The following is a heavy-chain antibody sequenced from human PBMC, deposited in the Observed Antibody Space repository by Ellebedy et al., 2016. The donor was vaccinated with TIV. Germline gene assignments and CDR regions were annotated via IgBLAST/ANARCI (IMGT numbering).Heavy chain of an antibody. V-gene: IGHV3-7*01. CDR1: GFTFSSYW. Sequence: GGSLRLSCAAPGFTFSSYWMSWVRQTPGKGLEWVANINQDGSEKYYVDSVRGRFTISRDNAKNSLYLQMNSPGADDSAVYYCATDGSYGDYRSPAHAFEFWGQGTMVTVSS. CDR2: INQDGSEK. J-gene: IGHJ3*01. CDR3: ATDGSYGDYRSPAHAFEF. D-gene: IGHD4-17*01.